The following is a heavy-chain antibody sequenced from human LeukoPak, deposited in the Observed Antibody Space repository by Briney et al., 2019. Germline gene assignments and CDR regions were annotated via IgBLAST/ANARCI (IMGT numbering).Heavy chain of an antibody. Sequence: ASVKVSCKASGYTSTSYGISWVRQAPGQGLEWMGWISAYNGNTNYAQKLQGRVTMTTDTSTSTAYMELRSLRSDDTAVYYCARVYNWNYPDAFDIWGQGTMVTVSS. J-gene: IGHJ3*02. CDR3: ARVYNWNYPDAFDI. CDR2: ISAYNGNT. D-gene: IGHD1-7*01. CDR1: GYTSTSYG. V-gene: IGHV1-18*01.